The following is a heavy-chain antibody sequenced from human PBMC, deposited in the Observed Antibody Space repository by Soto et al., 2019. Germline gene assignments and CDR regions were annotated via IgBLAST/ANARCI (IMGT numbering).Heavy chain of an antibody. CDR1: GFTFNTYG. CDR3: AKDRMVRGVLNGFDY. D-gene: IGHD3-10*01. V-gene: IGHV3-23*01. CDR2: LSGSGDST. Sequence: PGGSLRLSCAASGFTFNTYGMSWVRQAPGKGLEWVSGLSGSGDSTYYADSVKGRFTISRDNSKNTLYLQMNSLRAEDTAVYYCAKDRMVRGVLNGFDYWGQGTPVTVSS. J-gene: IGHJ4*02.